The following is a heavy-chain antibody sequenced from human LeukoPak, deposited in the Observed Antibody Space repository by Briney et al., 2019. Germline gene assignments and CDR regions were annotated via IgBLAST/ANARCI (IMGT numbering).Heavy chain of an antibody. CDR2: IYYSGRT. D-gene: IGHD5-18*01. J-gene: IGHJ4*02. CDR3: ARGQKYRNGYTVTELGSGYFDY. CDR1: GGSISTYY. Sequence: SETLSLTCTVSGGSISTYYWSWIRQPPGKGLEWIGYIYYSGRTNYNPSLKSRVTISVDTSKNQFSLTLSSVTAADTAVYYCARGQKYRNGYTVTELGSGYFDYWGQGTLVTVSS. V-gene: IGHV4-59*01.